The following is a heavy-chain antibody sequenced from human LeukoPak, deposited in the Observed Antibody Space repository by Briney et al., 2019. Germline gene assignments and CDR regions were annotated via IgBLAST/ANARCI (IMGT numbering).Heavy chain of an antibody. CDR3: ARATYYYDSSGYLFDY. Sequence: PSETLSLTCAVYGGSFSGYYWSWIRQPPGKALEWIGEINHSGSTNYNPSLKSRVTISVDTSKNQFSLKLSSVTAADTAVYYCARATYYYDSSGYLFDYWGQGTLVTVSS. D-gene: IGHD3-22*01. J-gene: IGHJ4*02. CDR1: GGSFSGYY. CDR2: INHSGST. V-gene: IGHV4-34*01.